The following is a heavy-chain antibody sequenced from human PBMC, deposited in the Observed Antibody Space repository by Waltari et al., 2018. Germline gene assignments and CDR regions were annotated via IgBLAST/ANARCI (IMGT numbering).Heavy chain of an antibody. J-gene: IGHJ5*02. V-gene: IGHV3-30*04. CDR2: ISYDGRNK. CDR3: ARETTVTGGFDP. D-gene: IGHD4-17*01. Sequence: QVQLVESGGGVVQPGRSLRLSCAASGFTFSSYAMHWVRQAPGKGLEWVAVISYDGRNKYYADSVKGRFTISRDNSKNTLYLQMNSLRAEDTAVYYCARETTVTGGFDPWGQGTLVTVSS. CDR1: GFTFSSYA.